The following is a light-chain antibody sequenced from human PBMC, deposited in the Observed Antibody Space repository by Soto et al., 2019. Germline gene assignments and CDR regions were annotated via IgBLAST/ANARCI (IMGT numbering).Light chain of an antibody. CDR3: GTWDNSLTGGV. CDR2: EDD. J-gene: IGLJ3*02. Sequence: QSVLTQPPSVSAAPGQEVTISCSGSSSNIGSNYVSWYQQLPGTAPRLLIYEDDKRPSGIPDRFSGSKSATSATLGITGLQTGVEADYYCGTWDNSLTGGVFGGGTKLTVL. V-gene: IGLV1-51*02. CDR1: SSNIGSNY.